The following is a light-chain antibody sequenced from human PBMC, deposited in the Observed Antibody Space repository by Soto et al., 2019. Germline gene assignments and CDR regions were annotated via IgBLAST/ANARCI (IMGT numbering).Light chain of an antibody. Sequence: EIVMTQSPDTLSVSPGETATLSCRASQSVGSNLAWYQQKPGQAPRLLISDASTRAAGLPAMFSGSGSGTEFTLTISSLQSEDFAVYYCQQCNNWPKTFGQGTKV. CDR2: DAS. J-gene: IGKJ1*01. CDR3: QQCNNWPKT. V-gene: IGKV3-15*01. CDR1: QSVGSN.